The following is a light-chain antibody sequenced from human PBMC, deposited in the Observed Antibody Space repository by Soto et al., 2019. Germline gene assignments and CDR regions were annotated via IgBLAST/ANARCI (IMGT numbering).Light chain of an antibody. CDR2: KAS. Sequence: DIQITQFRSTLSGSVGDRVTITSRASQTISSWLAWYQQKPGKAPKLLIYKASTLKSGVPSRFSGSGSGTEFPLTISSLQPDDFATYYCQHYNSYSEAFGQGTKVDIK. J-gene: IGKJ1*01. CDR3: QHYNSYSEA. V-gene: IGKV1-5*03. CDR1: QTISSW.